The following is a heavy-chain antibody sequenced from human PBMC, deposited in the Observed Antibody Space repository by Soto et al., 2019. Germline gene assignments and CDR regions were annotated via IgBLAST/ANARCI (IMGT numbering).Heavy chain of an antibody. CDR1: GFTFSSYS. Sequence: PGGSLRLSCAASGFTFSSYSMNWVRQAPGKGLEWVSYISSSSSTIYYADSVKGRFTISRDNAKNSLYLQMTSLTSEDTAVYYCARGPSCGCFDSWGQGTLVTVSS. V-gene: IGHV3-48*01. CDR2: ISSSSSTI. J-gene: IGHJ4*02. CDR3: ARGPSCGCFDS. D-gene: IGHD5-12*01.